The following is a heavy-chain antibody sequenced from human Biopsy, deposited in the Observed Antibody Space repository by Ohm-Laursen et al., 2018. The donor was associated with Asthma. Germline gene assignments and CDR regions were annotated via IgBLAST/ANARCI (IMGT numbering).Heavy chain of an antibody. CDR1: GFAFGNYA. D-gene: IGHD3-3*01. Sequence: SLRLSCAASGFAFGNYAMNWVRQAPGKGLEWVAVMSFDGRQTYYADSVKGRFTISRDNSKNTLYLQMNSLRAEDTAVYYCAKERYYDFWSGYPIWGQGTMVTVSS. V-gene: IGHV3-30*18. CDR3: AKERYYDFWSGYPI. J-gene: IGHJ3*02. CDR2: MSFDGRQT.